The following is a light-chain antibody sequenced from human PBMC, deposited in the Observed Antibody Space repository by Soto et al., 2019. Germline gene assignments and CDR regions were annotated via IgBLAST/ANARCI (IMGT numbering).Light chain of an antibody. CDR3: CSYTGSYTWM. J-gene: IGLJ3*02. CDR2: DVS. Sequence: QSALTQPRSLSGSPGQSVTISCTGTSSPIGPYDYVSWYQQHPGKAPKLIIYDVSQRPSGVPDRFSGSHSGNTASLTISGLQAGDEADYYCCSYTGSYTWMFGGGTKLTVL. CDR1: SSPIGPYDY. V-gene: IGLV2-11*01.